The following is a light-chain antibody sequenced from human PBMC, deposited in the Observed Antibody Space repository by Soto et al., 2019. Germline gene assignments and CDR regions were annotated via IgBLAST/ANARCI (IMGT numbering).Light chain of an antibody. Sequence: EIVMTQSPATLSVSPGGRVTLSCRASQSISDTLAWYQQKPGQAPRLLIYDASSRATGIPDRFSGGGSGTDFTLTISRLEPDDFAVYYCQQYGSSQFTFGPGTKVDIK. CDR2: DAS. V-gene: IGKV3-20*01. CDR3: QQYGSSQFT. J-gene: IGKJ3*01. CDR1: QSISDT.